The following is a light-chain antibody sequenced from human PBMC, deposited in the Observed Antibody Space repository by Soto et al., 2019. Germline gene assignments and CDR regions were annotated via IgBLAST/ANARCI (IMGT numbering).Light chain of an antibody. CDR1: QSFSSSY. CDR3: QQYGSSP. CDR2: GAS. V-gene: IGKV3-20*01. Sequence: EIVLTQSPGTLSLSPGERATLSCRASQSFSSSYLAWYQQKPGQAPRLLIYGASSRATGIPDRFSGSGSGTDFTLTISRLEPEDFAVYYCQQYGSSPFGPGTKVDIK. J-gene: IGKJ3*01.